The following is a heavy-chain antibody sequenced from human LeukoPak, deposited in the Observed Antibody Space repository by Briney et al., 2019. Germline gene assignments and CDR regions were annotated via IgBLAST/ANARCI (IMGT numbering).Heavy chain of an antibody. CDR2: INPNGGGT. CDR1: GYTFTGYY. V-gene: IGHV1-2*02. Sequence: ASVKVSCKASGYTFTGYYRHWVRQAPGQGLEWMGWINPNGGGTNYAQKFQGRVSMTRDTSISTAYMELSRLRSDDTAVYYCARVAVVVPDATLGAGDNYYYHMDVWGKGTTVTVSS. D-gene: IGHD2-2*01. CDR3: ARVAVVVPDATLGAGDNYYYHMDV. J-gene: IGHJ6*03.